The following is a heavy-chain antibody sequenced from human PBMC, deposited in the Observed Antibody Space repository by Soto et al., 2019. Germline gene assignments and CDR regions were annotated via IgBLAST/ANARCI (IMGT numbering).Heavy chain of an antibody. Sequence: GASVKVSCKASGGTFSSYAISWVRQAPGQGLEWMGGIIPIFGTANYAQKFQGRVTITADESTSTAYMELSSLRSEDTAVYYCARGRLRLGRSSAYDYWGQGTLVTVSS. V-gene: IGHV1-69*13. CDR1: GGTFSSYA. J-gene: IGHJ4*02. CDR2: IIPIFGTA. CDR3: ARGRLRLGRSSAYDY. D-gene: IGHD5-12*01.